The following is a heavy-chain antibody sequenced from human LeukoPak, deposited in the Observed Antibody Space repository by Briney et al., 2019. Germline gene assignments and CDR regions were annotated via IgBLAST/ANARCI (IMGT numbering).Heavy chain of an antibody. CDR3: ARDPTNTSGRYAYHDY. V-gene: IGHV1-18*04. Sequence: ASVKVSCKAAGYTLTGYYMHWVRQAPGQGLEWMGWVSCFNGDTHYAQKFQGGVTMTRDTSTTTAYTELRSLRSDDTALYYCARDPTNTSGRYAYHDYWGQGTLVTVSS. CDR2: VSCFNGDT. J-gene: IGHJ4*02. CDR1: GYTLTGYY. D-gene: IGHD6-19*01.